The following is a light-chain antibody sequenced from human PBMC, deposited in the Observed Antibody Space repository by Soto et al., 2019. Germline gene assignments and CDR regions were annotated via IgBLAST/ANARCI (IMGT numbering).Light chain of an antibody. CDR1: SSDVGAYNY. V-gene: IGLV2-8*01. J-gene: IGLJ3*02. CDR2: EVT. CDR3: SSFASSNTRV. Sequence: SALTQPPAASGSPGQSVTISCTGTSSDVGAYNYVSWYQQHAGKAPKLVIYEVTKRPSGVPDRFSRSKSANTASLTVSGLEAEDEADYYCSSFASSNTRVFGGGTKLTVL.